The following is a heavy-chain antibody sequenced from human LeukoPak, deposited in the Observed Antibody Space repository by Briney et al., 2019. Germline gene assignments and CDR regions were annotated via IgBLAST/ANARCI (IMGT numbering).Heavy chain of an antibody. V-gene: IGHV3-48*03. J-gene: IGHJ4*02. Sequence: GGSLRLSCAASGFTFSSYEMNWVRQAPGKGLEWVSYISSGGETIYYADSVNGRFTISRDNAKNSLYLQMNSLSGEDTAVSYCARDARSVRGVIPYFDYWGQGTLVTVSS. CDR2: ISSGGETI. CDR1: GFTFSSYE. D-gene: IGHD3-10*01. CDR3: ARDARSVRGVIPYFDY.